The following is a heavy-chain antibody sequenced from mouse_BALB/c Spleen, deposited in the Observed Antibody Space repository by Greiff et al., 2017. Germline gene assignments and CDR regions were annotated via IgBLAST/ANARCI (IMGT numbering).Heavy chain of an antibody. D-gene: IGHD2-2*01. CDR3: ARGVNGWFAY. CDR2: ISNKANGYTT. Sequence: EVQLVESGGGLVQPGGSLRLSCATSGFTFTDYYMSWVRQPPGKALEWLGFISNKANGYTTEYSATVKGRFTISKDNSQSILYLQMNTLRAEDSATYDCARGVNGWFAYWGQGTLVTVSA. CDR1: GFTFTDYY. V-gene: IGHV7-3*02. J-gene: IGHJ3*01.